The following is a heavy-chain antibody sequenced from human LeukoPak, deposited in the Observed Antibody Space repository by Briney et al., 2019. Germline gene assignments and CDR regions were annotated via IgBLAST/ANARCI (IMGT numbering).Heavy chain of an antibody. V-gene: IGHV1-2*02. Sequence: ASVKVSCKASGYTSTGYYMHWVRQAPGQGLEWMGWINPNSGGTNYAQKFQGRVTMTRDTSISTAYMELSRLRSDDTAVYYCAREASYDILTGSIDYYGMDVWGQGTTVTVSS. CDR2: INPNSGGT. CDR1: GYTSTGYY. D-gene: IGHD3-9*01. CDR3: AREASYDILTGSIDYYGMDV. J-gene: IGHJ6*02.